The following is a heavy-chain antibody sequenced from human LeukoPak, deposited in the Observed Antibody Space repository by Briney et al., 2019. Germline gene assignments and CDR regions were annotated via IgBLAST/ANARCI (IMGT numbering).Heavy chain of an antibody. D-gene: IGHD3-10*01. CDR3: ARAPITMVRGAYYFDY. J-gene: IGHJ4*02. Sequence: PSETLSLTCTVSGGSISTYYWSWIRQPPGKGLEWIGYIYYSGSTNYNPSLKSRVTISVDTSKNQFSLKLSSVTAADTAVYYCARAPITMVRGAYYFDYWGQGTLVTVSS. V-gene: IGHV4-59*01. CDR1: GGSISTYY. CDR2: IYYSGST.